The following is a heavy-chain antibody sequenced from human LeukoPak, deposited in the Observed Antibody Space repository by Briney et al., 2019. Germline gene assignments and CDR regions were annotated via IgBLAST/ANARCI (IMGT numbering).Heavy chain of an antibody. V-gene: IGHV1-46*01. CDR1: GYTFTSYY. CDR2: INPSGGST. J-gene: IGHJ4*02. Sequence: ASVEVSCKASGYTFTSYYMNWVRQAPGQGLEWMGIINPSGGSTSYAQKFQGRVTMTRDTSTSTVYMELSSLRSEDTAVYYCARDFEFGYCSGGSCYDFDYWGQGTLVTVSS. D-gene: IGHD2-15*01. CDR3: ARDFEFGYCSGGSCYDFDY.